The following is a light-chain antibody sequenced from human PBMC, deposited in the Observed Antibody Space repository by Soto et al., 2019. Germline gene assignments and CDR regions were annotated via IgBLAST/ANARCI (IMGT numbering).Light chain of an antibody. CDR1: SSNIGSNT. CDR3: DAWDDSLTGYV. CDR2: SYN. J-gene: IGLJ1*01. V-gene: IGLV1-44*01. Sequence: QSVLTQPPSASGTPGQRVTISCSGSSSNIGSNTVNWYQQLPGTAPKLLIYSYNQRPSGVPDRFSGSKSGTSASLAISGLQSEDEADYYCDAWDDSLTGYVFGTGTKLTVL.